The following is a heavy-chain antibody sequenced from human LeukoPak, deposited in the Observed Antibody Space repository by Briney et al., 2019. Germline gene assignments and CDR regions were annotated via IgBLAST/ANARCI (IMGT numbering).Heavy chain of an antibody. CDR3: AKGITMVRGVDPYYGMDV. CDR2: ISGSGGST. V-gene: IGHV3-23*01. CDR1: GFTFSSYA. D-gene: IGHD3-10*01. Sequence: GGSLRLSCAASGFTFSSYAMSWVRQAPGKGLEWVSAISGSGGSTYYADSVKGRFTISRDNSKNTLYLQMNSLRAEDTAVYYCAKGITMVRGVDPYYGMDVWGQGTTVTVSS. J-gene: IGHJ6*02.